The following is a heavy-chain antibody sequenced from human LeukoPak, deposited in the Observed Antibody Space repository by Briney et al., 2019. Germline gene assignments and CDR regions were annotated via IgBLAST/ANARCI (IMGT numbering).Heavy chain of an antibody. J-gene: IGHJ6*03. D-gene: IGHD2-2*02. CDR3: ARDGVVVVPAAILYYYYYYMDV. CDR2: INPNSGGT. CDR1: GYTFTGYY. V-gene: IGHV1-2*02. Sequence: GASVKVSCKASGYTFTGYYMHWVRQAPGQGLEWMGWINPNSGGTNYAQKFQGRVTMTRDTSISTAYMELSRLRSDDTAVYYCARDGVVVVPAAILYYYYYYMDVWGKGTTVTVSS.